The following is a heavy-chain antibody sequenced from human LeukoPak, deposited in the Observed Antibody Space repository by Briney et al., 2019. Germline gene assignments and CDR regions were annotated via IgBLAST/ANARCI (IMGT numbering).Heavy chain of an antibody. Sequence: GESLKISCQGSGNSFTSSWIAWVRQMPGKGLEWMGIIYLGDSDTRYSPSFQGQVTISADKSISTAYLQWSSLKASDTAMYYCARHGLTGGMNGVEKADYWGQGTLVTVSS. CDR2: IYLGDSDT. D-gene: IGHD2-8*02. J-gene: IGHJ4*02. CDR3: ARHGLTGGMNGVEKADY. V-gene: IGHV5-51*01. CDR1: GNSFTSSW.